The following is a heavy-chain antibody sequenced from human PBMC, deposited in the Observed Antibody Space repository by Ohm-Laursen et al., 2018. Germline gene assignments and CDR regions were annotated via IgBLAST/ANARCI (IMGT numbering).Heavy chain of an antibody. Sequence: ESSVKVSCKASGYTFTDYYMHWVRQAPGQGLEWMGWINPNSGGTNYAQKFQGRVTMTRDTSISTAYMELSRLRSDDTAVYYCARGVVGATGRPFDYWGQGTLVTVSS. CDR3: ARGVVGATGRPFDY. CDR1: GYTFTDYY. V-gene: IGHV1-2*02. CDR2: INPNSGGT. D-gene: IGHD1-26*01. J-gene: IGHJ4*02.